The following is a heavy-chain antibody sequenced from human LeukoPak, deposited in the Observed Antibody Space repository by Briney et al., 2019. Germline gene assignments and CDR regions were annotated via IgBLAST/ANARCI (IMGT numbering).Heavy chain of an antibody. D-gene: IGHD3-22*01. CDR2: ICYSGST. J-gene: IGHJ3*02. Sequence: SETLSLTCTVSGGSISSYYWSWIRQPPGKGLEWIGYICYSGSTNYNPPLKSRVTISVDTSKNQFSLKLSSVTAADTAAYYCASPYYYDGTGAFDIWGQGTMVTVSS. CDR3: ASPYYYDGTGAFDI. V-gene: IGHV4-59*08. CDR1: GGSISSYY.